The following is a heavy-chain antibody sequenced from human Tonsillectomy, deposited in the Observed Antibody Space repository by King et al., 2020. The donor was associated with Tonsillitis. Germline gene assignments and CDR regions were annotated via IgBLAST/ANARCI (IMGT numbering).Heavy chain of an antibody. D-gene: IGHD3-10*01. Sequence: VQLVESGGGVVQPGRSLRLSCAASGFTFSNYGMHWVRQAPGKGLEWVALIAYDASYENYADSVKGRFAISRDNSKNTRYLEMNSLRVEDTAVYYCAKDVIGLSDWYFDLWGRGTLVTVSS. J-gene: IGHJ2*01. CDR2: IAYDASYE. CDR1: GFTFSNYG. V-gene: IGHV3-30*18. CDR3: AKDVIGLSDWYFDL.